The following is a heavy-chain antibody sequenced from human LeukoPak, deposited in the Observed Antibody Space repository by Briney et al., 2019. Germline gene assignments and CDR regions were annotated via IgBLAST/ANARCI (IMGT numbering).Heavy chain of an antibody. CDR2: IYTSGST. V-gene: IGHV4-4*09. J-gene: IGHJ4*02. CDR3: ARHYDYVWGSYPMNYFDY. D-gene: IGHD3-16*01. CDR1: GGSISSYY. Sequence: SETLSLTCTVSGGSISSYYWSWIRQPPGKGLEWIGYIYTSGSTNYNPSLKSRVTISVDTSKNQFSLKLSSVTAADAAVYYCARHYDYVWGSYPMNYFDYWGQGTLVTVSS.